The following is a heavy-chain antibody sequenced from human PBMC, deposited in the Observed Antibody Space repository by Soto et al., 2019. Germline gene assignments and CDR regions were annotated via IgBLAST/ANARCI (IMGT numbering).Heavy chain of an antibody. J-gene: IGHJ4*02. CDR1: GFTFSSYC. D-gene: IGHD1-26*01. CDR3: ARDKACHSPSRHTGQFDY. V-gene: IGHV3-33*01. CDR2: IWYDGSNK. Sequence: PGVSLILSCSTSGFTFSSYCIRWVRQSPGKGLEWVAAIWYDGSNKYYADSVKGRFTISKDNSENTLYLQMNSLRAEDTAVYYCARDKACHSPSRHTGQFDYWGQGALVTVSS.